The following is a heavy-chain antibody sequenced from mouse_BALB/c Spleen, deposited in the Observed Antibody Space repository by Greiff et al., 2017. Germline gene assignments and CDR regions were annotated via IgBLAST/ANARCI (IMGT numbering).Heavy chain of an antibody. CDR3: ASYDYDEYIDV. D-gene: IGHD2-4*01. CDR2: IFPGTGTT. Sequence: QVQLQQSGAELVKPGASVKLSCKTSGYTFTSYWIQWVKQRPGQGLGWIGEIFPGTGTTYYNEKFKGKATLTIDTSSSTAYMQLSSLTSEDSAVYFCASYDYDEYIDVWGAGTTVTVSS. CDR1: GYTFTSYW. V-gene: IGHV1S132*01. J-gene: IGHJ1*01.